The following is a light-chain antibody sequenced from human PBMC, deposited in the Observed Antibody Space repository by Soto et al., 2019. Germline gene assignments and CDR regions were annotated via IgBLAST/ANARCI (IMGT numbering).Light chain of an antibody. J-gene: IGKJ1*01. CDR1: QSVSSSY. V-gene: IGKV3-20*01. CDR3: QQYGSSPRT. Sequence: EIVLTQSPGTLSLSPGERATLSCRASQSVSSSYLAWYQQKPGQALRLLIYGASSRATGIPDRFSGSGSGTDFTLSISRQEPEDFAVYCCQQYGSSPRTFGQGTKVEIK. CDR2: GAS.